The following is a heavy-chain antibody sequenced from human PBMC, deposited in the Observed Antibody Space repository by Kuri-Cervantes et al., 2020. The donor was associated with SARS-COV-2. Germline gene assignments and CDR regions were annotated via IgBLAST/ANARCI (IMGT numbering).Heavy chain of an antibody. V-gene: IGHV1-3*01. Sequence: SVNVSCMASGYTFTIYAMHWVRQAPGQRLEWMGWVNAGNGNTKYSQKFQGRVTITRDTSASTAYMELSSLRSEDTAVYYCARAPIYYDSSGLQWSADAFDIWGQGTMVTVSS. CDR3: ARAPIYYDSSGLQWSADAFDI. D-gene: IGHD3-22*01. CDR2: VNAGNGNT. CDR1: GYTFTIYA. J-gene: IGHJ3*02.